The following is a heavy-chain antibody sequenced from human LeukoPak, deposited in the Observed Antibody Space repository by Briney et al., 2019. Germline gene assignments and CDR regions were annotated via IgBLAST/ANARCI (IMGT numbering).Heavy chain of an antibody. CDR3: AKDDRSALFGLGSFYY. Sequence: GGSLRLSCAASGFTFSSYAMSWVRQAPGKGLEWVSTISGSGGSTYYADSVMGRFTISRDNSNNTLYLQMNSLRAEDTAVYYCAKDDRSALFGLGSFYYWGQGTLVTVSS. V-gene: IGHV3-23*01. D-gene: IGHD3-10*01. J-gene: IGHJ4*02. CDR1: GFTFSSYA. CDR2: ISGSGGST.